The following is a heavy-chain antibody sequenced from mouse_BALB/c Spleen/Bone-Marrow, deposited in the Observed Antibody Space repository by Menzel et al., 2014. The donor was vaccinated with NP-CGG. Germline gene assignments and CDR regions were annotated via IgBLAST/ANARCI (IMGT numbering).Heavy chain of an antibody. J-gene: IGHJ2*01. CDR3: ARRGYAYLYY. CDR1: GYTFTSYW. Sequence: QVQLKQSGAELVKPGASVKLSCKTSGYTFTSYWIQWVKQRPGQGLGWIGEIFPGTVTPYYNEKFKGKATLTIDTSSSTAPMQLSSLTSEDSAVSFCARRGYAYLYYWGQGTTLPVSS. V-gene: IGHV1S132*01. D-gene: IGHD2-10*02. CDR2: IFPGTVTP.